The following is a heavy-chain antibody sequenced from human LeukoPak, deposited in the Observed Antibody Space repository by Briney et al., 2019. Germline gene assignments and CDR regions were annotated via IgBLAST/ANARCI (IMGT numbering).Heavy chain of an antibody. Sequence: GGSLRLSCAASGFTFNNAWMSWVRQAPGKGLEWVGRIKTKTEGGTTDYAAPVKGRFTISRDDSKNTLYLQMNSLKTEDTAVYYCTTDTPPNGDYVEYFDYWGQGTLVTVSS. V-gene: IGHV3-15*01. D-gene: IGHD4-17*01. J-gene: IGHJ4*02. CDR3: TTDTPPNGDYVEYFDY. CDR1: GFTFNNAW. CDR2: IKTKTEGGTT.